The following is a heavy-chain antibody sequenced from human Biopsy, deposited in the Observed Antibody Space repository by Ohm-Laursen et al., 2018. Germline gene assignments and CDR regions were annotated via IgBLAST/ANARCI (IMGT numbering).Heavy chain of an antibody. J-gene: IGHJ1*01. CDR3: ATKLTGYFHH. CDR1: GGTFSNYG. D-gene: IGHD3-9*01. Sequence: ASVKVSCKVPGGTFSNYGVNWVRQAPGQGLEWLGGNIPILGTGNYAQKFQDRVTVAADKSTSTATMELRSLRSDDTAVYYCATKLTGYFHHWGQGTLVIVSS. V-gene: IGHV1-69*06. CDR2: NIPILGTG.